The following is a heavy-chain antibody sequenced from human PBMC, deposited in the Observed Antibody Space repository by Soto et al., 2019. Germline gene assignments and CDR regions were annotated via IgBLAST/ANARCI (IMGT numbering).Heavy chain of an antibody. CDR1: GFSLSTSEVG. V-gene: IGHV2-5*02. J-gene: IGHJ4*02. D-gene: IGHD3-9*01. Sequence: QITLKASGPPLVKPTQTLTLTCTFSGFSLSTSEVGVGWIRQPPGKALEWLALIYWDDDKRYSPSLKSRLTITKDTSKNQVVLRMTNMDPVDTATYYCAHRFDWYYFNYWGQGALVTVSS. CDR3: AHRFDWYYFNY. CDR2: IYWDDDK.